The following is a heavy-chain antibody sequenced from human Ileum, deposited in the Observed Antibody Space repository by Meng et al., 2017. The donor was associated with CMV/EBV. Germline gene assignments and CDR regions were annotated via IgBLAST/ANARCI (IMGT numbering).Heavy chain of an antibody. CDR1: GGSFSGYY. Sequence: LTCAVDGGSFSGYYWSWSRQPPGKGLEWIGEINHSGSTNYNPSLKSRVTISVDTSKNQFSLKLSSVTAADTAVYYCARGAAAGYWFDPWGQGTLVTVSS. J-gene: IGHJ5*02. CDR3: ARGAAAGYWFDP. V-gene: IGHV4-34*01. D-gene: IGHD6-13*01. CDR2: INHSGST.